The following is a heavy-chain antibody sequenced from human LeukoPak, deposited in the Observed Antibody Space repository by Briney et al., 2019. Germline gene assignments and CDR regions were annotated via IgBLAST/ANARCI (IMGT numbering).Heavy chain of an antibody. Sequence: ASVKVSCKASGYTFNNNGISWVRQAPGQGLEWMGWISAYNGDTNYAQKLQGRVTMTTDTSTSTAYMELRSLRSDDTAVYYCARESIVGATGEFDYWGQGTLVTVSS. CDR2: ISAYNGDT. CDR1: GYTFNNNG. V-gene: IGHV1-18*01. J-gene: IGHJ4*02. D-gene: IGHD1-26*01. CDR3: ARESIVGATGEFDY.